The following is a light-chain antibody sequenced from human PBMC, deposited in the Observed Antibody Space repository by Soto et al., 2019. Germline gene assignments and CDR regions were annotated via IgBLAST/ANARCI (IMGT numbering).Light chain of an antibody. J-gene: IGLJ3*02. CDR1: SSDVGGYNY. Sequence: QSALTQPPSASGSPGQSVTISSTGTSSDVGGYNYVSWYQQHPGKAPKVMIYEVSKRPSGVPDRFSGSKSGNTASLTVSGLQAEDEADYYCSSYAGSNNWVFGGGTKLTVL. CDR2: EVS. CDR3: SSYAGSNNWV. V-gene: IGLV2-8*01.